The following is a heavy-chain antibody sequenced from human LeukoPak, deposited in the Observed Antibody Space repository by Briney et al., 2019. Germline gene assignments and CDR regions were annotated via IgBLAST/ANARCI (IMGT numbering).Heavy chain of an antibody. D-gene: IGHD6-19*01. J-gene: IGHJ5*02. Sequence: ASVKVSCKASGYTFTSYYMHWVRQAPGQGLEWMGIINPSGGSTSYAQKFQGRVTMTRDTSTSTVYMELSSLRSEDTAVYYCAKEGAYSSGWPNWFDPWGQGTLVTVSS. CDR3: AKEGAYSSGWPNWFDP. V-gene: IGHV1-46*01. CDR1: GYTFTSYY. CDR2: INPSGGST.